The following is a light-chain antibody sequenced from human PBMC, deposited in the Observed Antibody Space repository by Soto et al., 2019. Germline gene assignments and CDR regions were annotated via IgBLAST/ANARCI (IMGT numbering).Light chain of an antibody. V-gene: IGKV2-28*01. J-gene: IGKJ1*01. Sequence: EIVMTQSPLSLSVNPGEPASISCRSSQRLLRSNGYNYLDWYLQKPGQSPQLLISLGSNRTSGVPDRFSGSGSGTDFTLKISRVEAEDVGIYYCMQALGIPWTFGQGTKVDIK. CDR2: LGS. CDR1: QRLLRSNGYNY. CDR3: MQALGIPWT.